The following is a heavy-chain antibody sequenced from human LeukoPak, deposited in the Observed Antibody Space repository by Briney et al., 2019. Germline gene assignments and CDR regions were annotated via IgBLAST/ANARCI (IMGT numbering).Heavy chain of an antibody. J-gene: IGHJ4*02. Sequence: SQTLSLTCTVSGGSISSGSYYWSWIRQPAGKGLEWIGRIYTSGSTNYNPSLESRVTISVDTSKNQFSLKLSSVTAADTAVYYCARENCSGGGCYDYWGQGTLVTVSS. D-gene: IGHD2-15*01. CDR2: IYTSGST. V-gene: IGHV4-61*02. CDR3: ARENCSGGGCYDY. CDR1: GGSISSGSYY.